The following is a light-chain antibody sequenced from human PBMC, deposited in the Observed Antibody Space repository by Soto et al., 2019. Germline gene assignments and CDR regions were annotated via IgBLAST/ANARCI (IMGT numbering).Light chain of an antibody. CDR3: SSYTNSNTLV. Sequence: QSALTQPASVSGSPGQSITISCTGSSSDVGAYTYVSWYQQHPGKAPKLMIFEVSDRPSGVSNRFSGSKSGNTASLTISGLQADDEADYYYSSYTNSNTLVFGGGTKLTVL. CDR1: SSDVGAYTY. V-gene: IGLV2-14*01. CDR2: EVS. J-gene: IGLJ2*01.